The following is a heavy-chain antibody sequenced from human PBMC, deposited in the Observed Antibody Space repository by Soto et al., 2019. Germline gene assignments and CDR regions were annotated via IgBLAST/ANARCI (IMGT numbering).Heavy chain of an antibody. D-gene: IGHD1-20*01. J-gene: IGHJ4*02. V-gene: IGHV1-8*01. CDR3: ARGLTSNWTPYNYFDY. CDR1: GYTFTSYD. Sequence: ASVKVSCKASGYTFTSYDINWVRQATGQGLEWMGWMNPNSGNTGYAQKFQGRVTMTRNTSISTAYMELSSLRSEDTAVYYCARGLTSNWTPYNYFDYWGQGTLVTVSS. CDR2: MNPNSGNT.